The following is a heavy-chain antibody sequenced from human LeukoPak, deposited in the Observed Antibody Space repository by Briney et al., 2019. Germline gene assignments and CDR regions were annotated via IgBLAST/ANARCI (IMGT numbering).Heavy chain of an antibody. Sequence: PSETLSLTCAVYGVSFSGYYWSWIRHPPGKGLEWIGEINHSGSTNYNPSLKSRVTISVDTSKNQFSLKLSSVTAADTAVYYCARGLNGYSSGWYYYWGQGTLVTVSS. CDR1: GVSFSGYY. CDR2: INHSGST. V-gene: IGHV4-34*01. CDR3: ARGLNGYSSGWYYY. J-gene: IGHJ4*02. D-gene: IGHD6-19*01.